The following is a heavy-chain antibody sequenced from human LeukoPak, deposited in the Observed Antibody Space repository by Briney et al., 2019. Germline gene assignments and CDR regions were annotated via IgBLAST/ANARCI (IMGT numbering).Heavy chain of an antibody. CDR2: IYTSGST. D-gene: IGHD3/OR15-3a*01. CDR3: ARDYGTGFDY. J-gene: IGHJ4*02. CDR1: GGSISSGSYY. V-gene: IGHV4-61*02. Sequence: SGTLSLTCTVSGGSISSGSYYWSWIRQPAGKGLEWIGRIYTSGSTNYNPSLKSRVTISVDTSKNQFSLKLSSVTAADTAVYYCARDYGTGFDYWGQGTLVTVSS.